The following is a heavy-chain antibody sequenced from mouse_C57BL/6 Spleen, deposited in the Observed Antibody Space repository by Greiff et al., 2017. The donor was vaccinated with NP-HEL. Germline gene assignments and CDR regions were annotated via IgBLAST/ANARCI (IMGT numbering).Heavy chain of an antibody. CDR3: ARGGGYDYDVDY. J-gene: IGHJ2*01. CDR2: IYPRSGNT. CDR1: GYTFTSYG. D-gene: IGHD2-4*01. Sequence: QVQLKQSGAELARPGASVKLSCKASGYTFTSYGISWVKQRTGQGLEWIGEIYPRSGNTYYNEKFKGKATLTADKSSSTAYMELRSLTSEDSAVYFCARGGGYDYDVDYWGQGTTLTVSS. V-gene: IGHV1-81*01.